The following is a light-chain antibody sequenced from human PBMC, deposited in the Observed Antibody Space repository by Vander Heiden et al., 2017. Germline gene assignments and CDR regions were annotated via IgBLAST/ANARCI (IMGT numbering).Light chain of an antibody. CDR1: SATVGSGT. J-gene: IGLJ3*02. Sequence: QPLLTQPPSAYETPGRRVTLSCSGTSATVGSGTVHWYQQNPGTAPKVLIYNNNQRPSGVPDRISGSRSGTSASLAISGLQSEDEADYYCASWDDILNVWVFGGGTKLTVL. CDR2: NNN. CDR3: ASWDDILNVWV. V-gene: IGLV1-44*01.